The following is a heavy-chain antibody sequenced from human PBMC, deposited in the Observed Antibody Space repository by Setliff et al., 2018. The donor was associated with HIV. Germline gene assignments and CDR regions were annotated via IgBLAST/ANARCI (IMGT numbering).Heavy chain of an antibody. CDR2: LYVSGDT. V-gene: IGHV4-4*07. CDR1: DDPISSYY. J-gene: IGHJ6*03. CDR3: ALTGHRLLRGYMDV. D-gene: IGHD2-15*01. Sequence: PSETLSLTCYVTDDPISSYYWSWVRQPAGKGLEWIGRLYVSGDTNYNPSLKSRVTMSLDTSKKQFSLNLKSVTAADTAVYYCALTGHRLLRGYMDVWGKGTTVTVSS.